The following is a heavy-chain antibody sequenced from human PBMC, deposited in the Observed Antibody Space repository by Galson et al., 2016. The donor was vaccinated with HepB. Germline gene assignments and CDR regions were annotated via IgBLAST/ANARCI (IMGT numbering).Heavy chain of an antibody. Sequence: SLRLSCAASGFTFSSYWMTWVRPAPGKGLEWVANIKPDGSEKYSVDSVKGRFTISRDNAKNSLYLQMNSLRGEDTAVYHCGGGTTWLAGVWGHGTLVAVSS. CDR2: IKPDGSEK. V-gene: IGHV3-7*04. CDR3: GGGTTWLAGV. J-gene: IGHJ4*01. CDR1: GFTFSSYW. D-gene: IGHD5-12*01.